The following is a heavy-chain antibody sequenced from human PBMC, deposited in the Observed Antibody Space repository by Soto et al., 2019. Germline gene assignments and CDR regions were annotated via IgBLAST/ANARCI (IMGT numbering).Heavy chain of an antibody. CDR2: IDPSDSYT. V-gene: IGHV5-10-1*01. CDR1: GYSFTSYW. CDR3: AKVSSEYFDWLFRSERLRSTNMDV. D-gene: IGHD3-9*01. J-gene: IGHJ6*03. Sequence: PGESLKISCKCSGYSFTSYWISWVRQMPGKGLEWMGRIDPSDSYTNYSPSFQGHVTISADKSISTAYLQMNSLRAEDTAVYYCAKVSSEYFDWLFRSERLRSTNMDVWGKGTTVTVSS.